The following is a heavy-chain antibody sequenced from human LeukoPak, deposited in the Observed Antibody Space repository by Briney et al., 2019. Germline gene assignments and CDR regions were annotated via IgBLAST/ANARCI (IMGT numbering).Heavy chain of an antibody. CDR2: ISSSSSYI. Sequence: GGSLRLSCAASGFTFSSYSMNWVRQAPGKGLEWVSSISSSSSYIYYADSVKGRFTISRDNAKNSPYLQMNSLRAEDTAVYYCARDRAPTVTPVNWFDPWGQGTLVTVSS. CDR1: GFTFSSYS. J-gene: IGHJ5*02. V-gene: IGHV3-21*01. D-gene: IGHD4-17*01. CDR3: ARDRAPTVTPVNWFDP.